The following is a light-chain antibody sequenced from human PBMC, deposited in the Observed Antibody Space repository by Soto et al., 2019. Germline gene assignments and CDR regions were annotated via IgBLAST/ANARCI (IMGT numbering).Light chain of an antibody. CDR2: DDD. V-gene: IGLV1-51*01. CDR1: SSNIGGNS. J-gene: IGLJ1*01. Sequence: QSVLTQPPSVSAAPGQWVTISCSGSSSNIGGNSVSWYQQLPVTAPKLLIYDDDKRPSGIPDRFSGSKSGTSATLGITGFQTGDEADYYCGSWDSSLSADVFGSGTKVTVL. CDR3: GSWDSSLSADV.